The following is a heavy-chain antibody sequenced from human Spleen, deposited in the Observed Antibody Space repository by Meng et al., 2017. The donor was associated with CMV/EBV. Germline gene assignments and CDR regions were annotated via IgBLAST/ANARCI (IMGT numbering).Heavy chain of an antibody. J-gene: IGHJ6*02. V-gene: IGHV3-30*04. Sequence: GGSLRLSCAASGFTFSPYALHWVRQAPGKGLEWVAVISYDGNNTYYADSVKGRFTVSRDNSKNTLYLQMNSLRAEDTAVYYCARAAGSLTATGHGVDVWGQGTTVTVSS. CDR2: ISYDGNNT. CDR3: ARAAGSLTATGHGVDV. CDR1: GFTFSPYA. D-gene: IGHD1-1*01.